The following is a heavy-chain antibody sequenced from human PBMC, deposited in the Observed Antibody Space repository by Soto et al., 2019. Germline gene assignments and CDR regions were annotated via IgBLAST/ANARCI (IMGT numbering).Heavy chain of an antibody. CDR3: ARDPSDLWEPDQYFPH. V-gene: IGHV3-21*01. Sequence: LRLSCAASGFTFSSYSMNWVRQAPGKGLEWVSSISSSSRHIYYADSVKGRFTISRDNAKNSLYLQMNSLRAEDTAMYFCARDPSDLWEPDQYFPHWGQGTLVTVSS. J-gene: IGHJ1*01. CDR1: GFTFSSYS. CDR2: ISSSSRHI. D-gene: IGHD1-26*01.